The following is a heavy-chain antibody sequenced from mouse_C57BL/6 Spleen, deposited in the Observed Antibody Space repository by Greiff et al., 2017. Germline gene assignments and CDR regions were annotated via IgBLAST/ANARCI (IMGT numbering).Heavy chain of an antibody. Sequence: VKLQQPGTELVKPGASVKLSCKASGYTFTSYWMHWVKQRPGQGLEWIGNINPSNGGTNYNEKFKSKATLTVDKSSSTAYMQLSSLTSEDSAVYYCARSVYDYDEWFAYWGQGTLVTVSA. CDR2: INPSNGGT. D-gene: IGHD2-4*01. J-gene: IGHJ3*01. V-gene: IGHV1-53*01. CDR3: ARSVYDYDEWFAY. CDR1: GYTFTSYW.